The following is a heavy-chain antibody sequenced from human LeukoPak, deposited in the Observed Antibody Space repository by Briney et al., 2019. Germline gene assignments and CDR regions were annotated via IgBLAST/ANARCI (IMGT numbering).Heavy chain of an antibody. CDR3: AREGYCSSTSCYTGDDYYYGMDV. J-gene: IGHJ6*02. D-gene: IGHD2-2*02. Sequence: SQTLSLTCAISGDSVSSNSAAWNWIRQSPSRGLEWLGRTYYRSKWYNDYAVSVKSRITINPDTSKNQFSLQLNSVTPEDTAVYYCAREGYCSSTSCYTGDDYYYGMDVWGQGTRSPSP. V-gene: IGHV6-1*01. CDR2: TYYRSKWYN. CDR1: GDSVSSNSAA.